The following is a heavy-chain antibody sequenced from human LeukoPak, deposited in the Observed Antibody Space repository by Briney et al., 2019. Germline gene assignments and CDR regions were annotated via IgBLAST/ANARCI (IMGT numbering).Heavy chain of an antibody. D-gene: IGHD2-2*01. CDR1: GFTFSSYW. J-gene: IGHJ4*02. Sequence: GSLRLSCAASGFTFSSYWMSWVRQAPGKGLEWVANIKQDGSEKYYVDSVKGRFTISRDNAKNSLYLQMNSLRAEDTAVYYCARVRYCSSSSCSHFDYWGQGTLVSVSS. CDR3: ARVRYCSSSSCSHFDY. V-gene: IGHV3-7*01. CDR2: IKQDGSEK.